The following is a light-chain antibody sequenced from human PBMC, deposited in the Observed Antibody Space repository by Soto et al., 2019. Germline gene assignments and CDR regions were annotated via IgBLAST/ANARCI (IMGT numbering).Light chain of an antibody. V-gene: IGKV1-5*03. J-gene: IGKJ1*01. Sequence: DIQMTQSPSTLSASVGDRVSINCRASQSISSWLAWYQQKPGKAPKLLIYKASSLESGVPSRFSGSGSGTEFTLTISSLQPDDFATYYCQQYNSYSSETFGQGTKVDIK. CDR3: QQYNSYSSET. CDR1: QSISSW. CDR2: KAS.